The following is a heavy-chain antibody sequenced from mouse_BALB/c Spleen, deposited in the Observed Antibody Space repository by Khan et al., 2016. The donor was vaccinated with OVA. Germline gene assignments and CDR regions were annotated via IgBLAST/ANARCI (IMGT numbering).Heavy chain of an antibody. CDR2: INTYTGEP. CDR3: ARVGNYWYFDV. J-gene: IGHJ1*01. D-gene: IGHD2-1*01. Sequence: QIQLVQSGPELKKPGETVKISCKASGYTFTNYGMNWVKQAPGKALKWMGWINTYTGEPTYADYFKGRFAFSLETSASTAYLQINNLKNEDTATYFCARVGNYWYFDVWGAGTTVTVSS. V-gene: IGHV9-3-1*01. CDR1: GYTFTNYG.